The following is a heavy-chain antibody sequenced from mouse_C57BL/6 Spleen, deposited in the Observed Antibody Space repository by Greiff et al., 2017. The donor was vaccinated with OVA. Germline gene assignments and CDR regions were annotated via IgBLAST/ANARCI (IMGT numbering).Heavy chain of an antibody. CDR3: ARAPQLAWFAY. Sequence: EVQLQQSGPGLVKPSQSLSLTCSVTGYSITSGYYWNWIRQFPGNKLEWMGYISYDGSNNYNPSLKNRISITRDTSKNQFFLKLNSVTTEDTATYYCARAPQLAWFAYWGQGTLVTVSA. CDR2: ISYDGSN. CDR1: GYSITSGYY. J-gene: IGHJ3*01. V-gene: IGHV3-6*01. D-gene: IGHD4-1*02.